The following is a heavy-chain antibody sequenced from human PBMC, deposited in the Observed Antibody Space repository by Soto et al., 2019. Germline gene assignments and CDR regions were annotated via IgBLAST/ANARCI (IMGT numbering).Heavy chain of an antibody. V-gene: IGHV1-24*01. CDR1: GYTLTELS. D-gene: IGHD6-13*01. CDR2: FDPEDGET. Sequence: ASVKVSCKVSGYTLTELSMHWVRQAPGKGLEWMGGFDPEDGETIYAQKFQGRVTMTEDTSTDTAYMELSSLRSEDTAVYYCATPPLAAAGTSNFDYRGQGTLVTVSS. J-gene: IGHJ4*02. CDR3: ATPPLAAAGTSNFDY.